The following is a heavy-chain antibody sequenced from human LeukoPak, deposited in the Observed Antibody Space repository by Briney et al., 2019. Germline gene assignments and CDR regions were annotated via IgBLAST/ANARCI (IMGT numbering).Heavy chain of an antibody. D-gene: IGHD3-22*01. CDR3: ARGGRYYYDSSGYYFDY. V-gene: IGHV1-18*04. Sequence: ASVKVSCKASGYTFTGYYMHWVRQAPGQGLEWMGWISAYNGNTNYAQKLQGRVTMTTDTSTSTAYMELRSLRSDDTAVYYCARGGRYYYDSSGYYFDYWGQGTLVTVSS. J-gene: IGHJ4*02. CDR2: ISAYNGNT. CDR1: GYTFTGYY.